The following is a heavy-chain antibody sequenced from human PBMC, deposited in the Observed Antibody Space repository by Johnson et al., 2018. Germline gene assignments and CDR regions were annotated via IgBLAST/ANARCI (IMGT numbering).Heavy chain of an antibody. D-gene: IGHD3-3*01. V-gene: IGHV1-46*01. J-gene: IGHJ3*02. Sequence: QVQLVAPGAAVKKPGASVKVSCKASVYTFTSYYMHWVRQAPGQGREWMGILIPSGGSTSYAQKFQGSVPMTSDSSTSTADMDLSSLGSEATPVSYGARSLGVVGAYGAFDIWGQGTIVTVSS. CDR3: ARSLGVVGAYGAFDI. CDR2: LIPSGGST. CDR1: VYTFTSYY.